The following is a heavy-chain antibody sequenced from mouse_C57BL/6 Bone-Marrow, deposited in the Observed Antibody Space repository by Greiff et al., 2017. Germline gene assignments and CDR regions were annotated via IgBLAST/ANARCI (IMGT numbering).Heavy chain of an antibody. CDR3: TSGGIYDGYYWWVDY. V-gene: IGHV1-5*01. D-gene: IGHD2-3*01. CDR2: IYPGNSDT. Sequence: VQLQQSGTVLARPGASVKMSCKTSGYTFTSYWMHWVKQRPGQGLEWIGAIYPGNSDTSYNQKFKGKAKLTAVTSASTAYMELSSLTNEDSAVYSYTSGGIYDGYYWWVDYWGQGTSVTVSS. J-gene: IGHJ4*01. CDR1: GYTFTSYW.